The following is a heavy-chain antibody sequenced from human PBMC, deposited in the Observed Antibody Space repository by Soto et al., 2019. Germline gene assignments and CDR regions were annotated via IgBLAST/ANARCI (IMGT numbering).Heavy chain of an antibody. CDR2: IGTAGDP. J-gene: IGHJ5*02. CDR3: ARGLRGYSYGPPGAWFDL. D-gene: IGHD5-18*01. CDR1: GFTFSSYD. Sequence: GGSLRLSCAASGFTFSSYDMHWVRQATGKGLEWVSAIGTAGDPYYPGSVKGRFTISRENAKNSLYLQMNSLRAGDTAVYYCARGLRGYSYGPPGAWFDLWGQGTQVTVSS. V-gene: IGHV3-13*05.